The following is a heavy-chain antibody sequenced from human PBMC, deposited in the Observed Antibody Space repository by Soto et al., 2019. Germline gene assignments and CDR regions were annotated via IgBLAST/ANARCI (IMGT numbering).Heavy chain of an antibody. D-gene: IGHD6-19*01. J-gene: IGHJ4*02. CDR2: INAGNGNT. CDR1: GYTFSSYA. Sequence: ASVKVSCKASGYTFSSYAMHWVRQAPGQRLEWMGWINAGNGNTKYSQKFQGRVTITRDTSASTAYMELSSLRSEDTAVYYCARDSSGWYGYFDYWGQGTLVTVS. CDR3: ARDSSGWYGYFDY. V-gene: IGHV1-3*01.